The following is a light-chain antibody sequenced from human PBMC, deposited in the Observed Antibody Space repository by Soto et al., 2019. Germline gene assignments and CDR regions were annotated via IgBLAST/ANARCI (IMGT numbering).Light chain of an antibody. V-gene: IGKV1-17*01. CDR1: QSISNH. J-gene: IGKJ1*01. CDR2: AAS. CDR3: QQYNSYS. Sequence: DIQMTQSPSSLSASVEDRVIITCRASQSISNHLNWYQQKPGKAPKLLIFAASSLQSGVPSRFSGSGSGTEFTLTISSLQPDDFATYYCQQYNSYSFGQRTKVAIK.